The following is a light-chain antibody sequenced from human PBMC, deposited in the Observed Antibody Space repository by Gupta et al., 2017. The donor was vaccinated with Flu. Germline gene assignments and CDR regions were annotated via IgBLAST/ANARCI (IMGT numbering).Light chain of an antibody. CDR1: QSVSSN. J-gene: IGKJ2*01. CDR3: QQWSNWPYI. V-gene: IGKV3-15*01. CDR2: GAS. Sequence: EEVVTPTPATLSLSPGERVTLSCRASQSVSSNFAWYQQKPGQAPRLLIYGASNRATGVPARFSGSGSGTDFTLTISSLESEDFAVYYCQQWSNWPYIFGQGTKLEIK.